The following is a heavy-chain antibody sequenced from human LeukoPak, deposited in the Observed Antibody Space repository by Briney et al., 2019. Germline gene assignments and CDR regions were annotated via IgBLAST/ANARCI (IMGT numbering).Heavy chain of an antibody. CDR3: ARGDSSGYYSYGMDV. D-gene: IGHD3-22*01. V-gene: IGHV3-21*01. Sequence: GGSLRLSCTASGFTFSSYAMNWVRQAPGKGLEWVSGIGAGGTFTYYADSVKGRFTISRDNAKNSLYLQMNSLRAEDTAVYYCARGDSSGYYSYGMDVWGQGTTVTVSS. J-gene: IGHJ6*02. CDR2: IGAGGTFT. CDR1: GFTFSSYA.